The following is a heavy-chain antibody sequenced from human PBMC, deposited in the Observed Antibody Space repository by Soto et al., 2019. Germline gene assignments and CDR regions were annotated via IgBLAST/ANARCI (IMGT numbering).Heavy chain of an antibody. Sequence: PSETLSLTCAVYGGSFSCYYWSWIRQPPGKGLEWIGEINHSGSTNYNPSLKSRVTISVDTSKNQFSLKLSSVTAADTAVYYCARPGVSFNWFDPWGQGTLVTVSS. CDR1: GGSFSCYY. D-gene: IGHD6-13*01. CDR3: ARPGVSFNWFDP. V-gene: IGHV4-34*01. CDR2: INHSGST. J-gene: IGHJ5*02.